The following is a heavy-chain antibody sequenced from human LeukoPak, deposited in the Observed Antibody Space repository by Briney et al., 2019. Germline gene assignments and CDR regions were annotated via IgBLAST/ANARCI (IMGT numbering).Heavy chain of an antibody. CDR2: ISGYNGNT. CDR1: GYTFISYG. J-gene: IGHJ2*01. CDR3: ARGLGVVTAQSEQRKPRYCDL. D-gene: IGHD2-21*02. V-gene: IGHV1-18*01. Sequence: VASVTVSCKASGYTFISYGISWVRQAPGQGLEWMGWISGYNGNTNYAQNLQGRVTMTTDTSTSTAYMELRSLRSDDTAVYYCARGLGVVTAQSEQRKPRYCDLWGRGAQVTVSS.